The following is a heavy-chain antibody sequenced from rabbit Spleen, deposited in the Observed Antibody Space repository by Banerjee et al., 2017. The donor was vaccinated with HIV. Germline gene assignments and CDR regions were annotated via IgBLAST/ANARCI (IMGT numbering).Heavy chain of an antibody. D-gene: IGHD8-1*01. CDR1: GFDFSSCY. CDR3: ARDAGTSFSTYGMDL. Sequence: QSLEESGGGLVQPGGSLKLSCKASGFDFSSCYMSWVRQAPGKGLEWIGYIDPVFGSAYYASWVNGRFSISRENTQNTVSLQLNSLTAADTATYFCARDAGTSFSTYGMDLWGQGTLVTVS. CDR2: IDPVFGSA. J-gene: IGHJ6*01. V-gene: IGHV1S7*01.